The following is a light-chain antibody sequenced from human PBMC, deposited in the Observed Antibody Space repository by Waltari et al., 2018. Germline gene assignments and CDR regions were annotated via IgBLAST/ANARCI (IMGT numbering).Light chain of an antibody. J-gene: IGLJ2*01. CDR2: GFI. V-gene: IGLV2-14*01. CDR3: SSYTGSSTLVI. Sequence: QSALTQPASVSGSPGQSITISCTGTSSDVGSAHFRPWYHHPPGKSPKLMIYGFINRPSGVSNRFSGSKSGNTASLTISGVQAEDEADYYCSSYTGSSTLVIFGGGTKLTVL. CDR1: SSDVGSAHF.